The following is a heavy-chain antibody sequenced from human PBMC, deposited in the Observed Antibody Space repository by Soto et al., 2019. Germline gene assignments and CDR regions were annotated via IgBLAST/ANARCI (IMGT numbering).Heavy chain of an antibody. J-gene: IGHJ5*02. Sequence: QVQLQESGPGLVKPSETLSLTCTVSGGSISSYYWSWIRQPAGKGLEWIGRIYTSGSTNYNPSLKSRVTMSVDTSKNQFSLKLSSVTAADTAVYYCAREGMAVANNWFDPWGQGTLVTVSS. CDR3: AREGMAVANNWFDP. V-gene: IGHV4-4*07. D-gene: IGHD6-19*01. CDR2: IYTSGST. CDR1: GGSISSYY.